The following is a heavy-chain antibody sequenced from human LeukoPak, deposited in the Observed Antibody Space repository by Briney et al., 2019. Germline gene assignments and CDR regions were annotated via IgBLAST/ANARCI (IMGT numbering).Heavy chain of an antibody. V-gene: IGHV3-9*01. CDR1: GFTFDDYA. D-gene: IGHD5-24*01. J-gene: IGHJ4*02. Sequence: PGRSLRLSCAASGFTFDDYAMHWVRQVPGKGLEWVAGISWRSHNIHYADSVKGRFTISRDNSKNTMSVQMDDLRAEDTAVYYCTRYNNDHFDYWGQGTLVTVSS. CDR3: TRYNNDHFDY. CDR2: ISWRSHNI.